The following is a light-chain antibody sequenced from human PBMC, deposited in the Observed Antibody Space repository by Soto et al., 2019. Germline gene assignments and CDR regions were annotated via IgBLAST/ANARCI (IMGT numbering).Light chain of an antibody. V-gene: IGKV3D-15*01. CDR3: KQYHNMPRIT. Sequence: LITLSPVTLTVPPWERPTLSFRVSQFVSSNLAWYQQKPGQAPGLVVYGAFTRATGIPARFSGSGSGTEFTLTISFLQSEDFAGYFCKQYHNMPRITFWQGTRLEIK. CDR1: QFVSSN. J-gene: IGKJ5*01. CDR2: GAF.